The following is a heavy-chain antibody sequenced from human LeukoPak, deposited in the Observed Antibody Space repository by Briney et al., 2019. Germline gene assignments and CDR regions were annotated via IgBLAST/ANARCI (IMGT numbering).Heavy chain of an antibody. V-gene: IGHV1-8*01. CDR1: GYTFTSYD. J-gene: IGHJ4*02. Sequence: GASVKVSCKASGYTFTSYDINWVRQATGQGLEWMGWMNPNSGNTGYAQKFQGRVTMTRDSSINTAFMELSSLRSDDTAMYYCARDGSLDSWGQGTFVTVSS. D-gene: IGHD5-12*01. CDR2: MNPNSGNT. CDR3: ARDGSLDS.